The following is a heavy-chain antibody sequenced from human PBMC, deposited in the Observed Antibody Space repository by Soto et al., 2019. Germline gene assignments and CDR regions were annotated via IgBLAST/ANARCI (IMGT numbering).Heavy chain of an antibody. CDR2: ISGTGGST. D-gene: IGHD5-18*01. CDR1: GFTFTSYA. J-gene: IGHJ6*02. V-gene: IGHV3-23*01. Sequence: EVQLLESGGGLVQPGGSLRLSCAASGFTFTSYALTWVRQAPGKGLEWVSAISGTGGSTFYSDSVMGRFTISRDNSKNTLYLQMNSLRAEDTAVYYCARGDTTMITYYYAMAVWGQGTTVTVSS. CDR3: ARGDTTMITYYYAMAV.